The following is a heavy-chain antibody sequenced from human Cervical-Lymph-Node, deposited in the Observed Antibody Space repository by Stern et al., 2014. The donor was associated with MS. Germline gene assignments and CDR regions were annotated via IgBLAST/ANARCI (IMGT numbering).Heavy chain of an antibody. CDR2: IIPIFGTP. J-gene: IGHJ6*02. Sequence: DQLVESGAEVKKPGSSVKVSCKASGGTFSSYAISWVRQAPGQGLEWMGGIIPIFGTPNYAQKFQGRVTITADESASKAYMALSRLRSENTVGYCCAREYNGNGRSYVMCVWAQRPT. CDR3: AREYNGNGRSYVMCV. V-gene: IGHV1-69*01. D-gene: IGHD1-20*01. CDR1: GGTFSSYA.